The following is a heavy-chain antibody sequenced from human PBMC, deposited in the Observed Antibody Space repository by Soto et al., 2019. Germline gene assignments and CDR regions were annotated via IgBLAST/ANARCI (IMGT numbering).Heavy chain of an antibody. J-gene: IGHJ4*02. CDR2: IYSGGST. CDR1: GFTVSSNY. V-gene: IGHV3-53*01. Sequence: GGSLRLSCAASGFTVSSNYMSWVRQAPGKGLEWVSVIYSGGSTYYADSVKGRFTISRDNSKNTLYLQMNSLRAEDTAVYYCARGHDFWSGRGYDYWGQGTLVTVSS. D-gene: IGHD3-3*01. CDR3: ARGHDFWSGRGYDY.